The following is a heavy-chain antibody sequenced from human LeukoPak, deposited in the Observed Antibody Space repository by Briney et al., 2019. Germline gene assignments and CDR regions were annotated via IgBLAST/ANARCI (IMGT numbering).Heavy chain of an antibody. J-gene: IGHJ3*02. Sequence: SETLSLTCAVYGGSFSGYYWSWIRQPPGKGLEWIGEINHSGSTNYNPSLKSRVTISVDTSKNQFSLKLSSVTAADTAVYYCARFLITTRHRGRNAFDIWGQGTMVTVSS. V-gene: IGHV4-34*01. D-gene: IGHD3-16*01. CDR2: INHSGST. CDR3: ARFLITTRHRGRNAFDI. CDR1: GGSFSGYY.